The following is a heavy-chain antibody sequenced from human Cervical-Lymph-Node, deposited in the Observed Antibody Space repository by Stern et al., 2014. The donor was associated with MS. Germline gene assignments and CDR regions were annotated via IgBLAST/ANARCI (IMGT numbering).Heavy chain of an antibody. Sequence: QVQLQQWGAGLLRPSETLSLTFAVHGASFTDNYWSWIRQTPGKGLEWIGEINHSGKTNHNPSLMSRVTLSVDTSKNKFSLKLNSVTAADTAVYYCARERKVERSARVFVSFDVWGQGTLLTVSS. CDR1: GASFTDNY. V-gene: IGHV4-34*01. J-gene: IGHJ3*01. D-gene: IGHD1-1*01. CDR2: INHSGKT. CDR3: ARERKVERSARVFVSFDV.